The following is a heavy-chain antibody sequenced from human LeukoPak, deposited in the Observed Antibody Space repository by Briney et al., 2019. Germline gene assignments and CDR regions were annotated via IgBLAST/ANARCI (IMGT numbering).Heavy chain of an antibody. CDR1: GGTFSSYA. CDR2: IIPILGSA. J-gene: IGHJ4*02. D-gene: IGHD6-13*01. V-gene: IGHV1-69*11. Sequence: SVKVSCKASGGTFSSYAISWVRQATGQGLEWMGWIIPILGSANYAQSFQGRVTMTADESTSTAYMELSSLRSEDTAVYYCATSSRTYSSTDYWGQGTLVTVSS. CDR3: ATSSRTYSSTDY.